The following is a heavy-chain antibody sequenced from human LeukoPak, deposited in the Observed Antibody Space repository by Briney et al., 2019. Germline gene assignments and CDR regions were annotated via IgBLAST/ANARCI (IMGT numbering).Heavy chain of an antibody. CDR2: IRYDGGNK. Sequence: GGSLRLSCAASGFTFNNHWMSWVRQAPGKGLQWVTFIRYDGGNKYYADSVKGRFTISRDNSKNTLYLQMNSLRAEDTAVYYCAKTVAGSFYFDYWGQGTLVTVSS. D-gene: IGHD6-19*01. CDR3: AKTVAGSFYFDY. CDR1: GFTFNNHW. V-gene: IGHV3-30*02. J-gene: IGHJ4*02.